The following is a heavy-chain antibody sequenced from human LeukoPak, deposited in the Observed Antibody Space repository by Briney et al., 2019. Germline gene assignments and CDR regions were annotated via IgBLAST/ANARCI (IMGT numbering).Heavy chain of an antibody. J-gene: IGHJ3*02. V-gene: IGHV4-59*01. D-gene: IGHD6-13*01. CDR2: IYYSGST. Sequence: SETLSLTCTVSGGSISSYYGSWIRQPPGKGLERIGYIYYSGSTNYNPSLKSRVTISVDTSKNPFSLKLSSVTAADTAVYYCARADGSSWYLDAFDIWGQGTMVTVSS. CDR3: ARADGSSWYLDAFDI. CDR1: GGSISSYY.